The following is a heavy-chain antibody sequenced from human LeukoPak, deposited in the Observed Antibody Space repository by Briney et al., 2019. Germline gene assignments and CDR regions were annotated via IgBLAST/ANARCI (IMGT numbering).Heavy chain of an antibody. Sequence: PGGSLRLSCAASGFTFSSYGMHWVRQAPGKGLEWVAAIWYDGSNTYYADSVKGRFTISRGNSKNTLYLPMDSLRAQDTAVYYCARDRVGYGDYGVYYYYYGMDVWGQGTTVTVSS. CDR3: ARDRVGYGDYGVYYYYYGMDV. CDR1: GFTFSSYG. J-gene: IGHJ6*02. V-gene: IGHV3-33*01. CDR2: IWYDGSNT. D-gene: IGHD4-17*01.